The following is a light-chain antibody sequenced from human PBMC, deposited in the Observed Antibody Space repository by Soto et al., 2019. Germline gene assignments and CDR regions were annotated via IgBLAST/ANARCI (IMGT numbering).Light chain of an antibody. CDR3: SSFASSNTWV. CDR2: EVT. J-gene: IGLJ3*02. CDR1: SSDVGAYNY. Sequence: QSVLTQPPSASGSPGQSVTISCTGTSSDVGAYNYVSWYQQHAGKAPKLVIYEVTKRPSGVPDRFSGSKSANTASLTVSGLQAEDEADYYCSSFASSNTWVFGGGTKLTVI. V-gene: IGLV2-8*01.